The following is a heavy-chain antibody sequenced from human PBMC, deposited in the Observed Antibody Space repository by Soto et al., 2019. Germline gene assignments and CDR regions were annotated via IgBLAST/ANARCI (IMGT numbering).Heavy chain of an antibody. CDR1: GGSFSGYY. CDR3: ARGLAVAGTRENSSPFDY. V-gene: IGHV4-34*01. J-gene: IGHJ4*02. D-gene: IGHD6-19*01. Sequence: NPSETLSLTCAVYGGSFSGYYWSWIRQPPGKGLEWIGEINHSGSTNYNPSLKSRVTISVDTSKNQFSLKLSSVTAADTAVYYCARGLAVAGTRENSSPFDYWGQGTLVTVS. CDR2: INHSGST.